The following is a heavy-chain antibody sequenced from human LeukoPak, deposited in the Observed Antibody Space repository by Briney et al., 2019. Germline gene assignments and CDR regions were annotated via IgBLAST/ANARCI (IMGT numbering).Heavy chain of an antibody. Sequence: SETLSLTCAVYGGSFSGYYWSWIRQPPGKELEWIGEINHSGSTNYNPSLKSRVTISVDTSKNQFSLKLSSVTAADTAVYYCARGPYQTAMDYWGQGTLVTVSS. CDR3: ARGPYQTAMDY. J-gene: IGHJ4*02. D-gene: IGHD5-18*01. CDR1: GGSFSGYY. V-gene: IGHV4-34*01. CDR2: INHSGST.